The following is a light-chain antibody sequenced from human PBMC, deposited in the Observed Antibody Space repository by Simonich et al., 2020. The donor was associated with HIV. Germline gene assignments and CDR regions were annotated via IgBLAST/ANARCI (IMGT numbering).Light chain of an antibody. J-gene: IGLJ3*02. V-gene: IGLV2-11*01. CDR2: DVR. CDR3: CSYAGSYTWV. CDR1: DSDVGGYNY. Sequence: QSALTQPRSVSGSPGPSVTISCTGADSDVGGYNYVSWYQHHPGKAPKLMIYDVRQRPQGFPDRFSGSKSGNTASLTISGLQAEDEADYHCCSYAGSYTWVFGGGTKLTVL.